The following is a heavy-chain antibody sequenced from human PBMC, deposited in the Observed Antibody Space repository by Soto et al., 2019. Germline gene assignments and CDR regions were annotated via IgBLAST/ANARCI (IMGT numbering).Heavy chain of an antibody. CDR1: GFTFSYYT. CDR2: ISNSGDTI. D-gene: IGHD2-2*01. J-gene: IGHJ6*02. Sequence: PGGSLRLSCVASGFTFSYYTMSWVRQAPGKGLEWVSGISNSGDTIYYADSVKGRFTISRDNFKNTLYLRMNSLRADDTAVYYCAKGLQERYCISTSCYAGFYYGMDVWGQGTTVTVSS. V-gene: IGHV3-23*01. CDR3: AKGLQERYCISTSCYAGFYYGMDV.